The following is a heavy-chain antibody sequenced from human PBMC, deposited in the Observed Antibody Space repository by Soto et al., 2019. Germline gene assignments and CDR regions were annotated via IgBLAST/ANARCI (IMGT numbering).Heavy chain of an antibody. Sequence: GGALRPSCAAPVFTLGNYWMHWVRQAPGKGLVWVSRINDYGTTINYAESVEGRFIISRDDAKSEVYLQMNNLRAEDSAVYYCARGGLEPFDYWGQGALVTVSS. CDR3: ARGGLEPFDY. J-gene: IGHJ4*02. CDR1: VFTLGNYW. CDR2: INDYGTTI. V-gene: IGHV3-74*01. D-gene: IGHD1-1*01.